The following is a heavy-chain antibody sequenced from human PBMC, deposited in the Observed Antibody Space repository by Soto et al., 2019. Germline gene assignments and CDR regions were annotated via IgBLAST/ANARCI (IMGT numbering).Heavy chain of an antibody. D-gene: IGHD2-15*01. CDR2: IYSGGST. CDR1: GFTVSSNY. Sequence: PGGSLRLSCAASGFTVSSNYMSWVRQAPGKGLEWVSVIYSGGSTYYADSVKGRFTISRDNSKNTLYLQMNSLRAEDTAVYYCARDSDCSGGSCYLTDYWGQGTLVTVSS. V-gene: IGHV3-66*01. CDR3: ARDSDCSGGSCYLTDY. J-gene: IGHJ4*02.